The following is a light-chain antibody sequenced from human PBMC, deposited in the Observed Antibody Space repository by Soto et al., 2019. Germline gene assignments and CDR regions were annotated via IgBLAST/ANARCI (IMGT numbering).Light chain of an antibody. Sequence: DIHITQSPATLSASIRDRVTITGRASQSINTWVAWYQQKPGKAPKLLIYDASTLETGVPSRCRGSGSGTEFTLTISSLKPDDSETYFCQQYNSYSWTFGQGTKVDIK. CDR3: QQYNSYSWT. CDR1: QSINTW. V-gene: IGKV1-5*01. CDR2: DAS. J-gene: IGKJ1*01.